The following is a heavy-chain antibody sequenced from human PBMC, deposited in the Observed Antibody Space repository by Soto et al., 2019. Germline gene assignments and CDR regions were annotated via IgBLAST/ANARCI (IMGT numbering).Heavy chain of an antibody. J-gene: IGHJ4*02. CDR2: ISGSGDST. D-gene: IGHD6-19*01. V-gene: IGHV3-23*01. Sequence: RGSLRLSCAASGFTFSSYAMNWVRQAPGKGLEWVSVISGSGDSTYYADSVKGRFTISRDNSKNTLYLQMNSLRAEDTAVYYCARRSSGWYFDYWGQGTLVTVSS. CDR1: GFTFSSYA. CDR3: ARRSSGWYFDY.